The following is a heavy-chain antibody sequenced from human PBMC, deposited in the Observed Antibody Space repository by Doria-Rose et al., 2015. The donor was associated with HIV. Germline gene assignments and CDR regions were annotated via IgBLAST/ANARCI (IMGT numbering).Heavy chain of an antibody. J-gene: IGHJ4*02. CDR3: ARDFVPGHFDY. CDR1: GFTFSSYS. Sequence: QLVQSRGGLVKPGGPLRLSCAASGFTFSSYSMNWVRQAPGKGLEWVSSISPGRNYIYYADSVKGRFTISRDNAKNSLYLQMNSLRAKDTAVYYCARDFVPGHFDYWGQGTLVTVSS. CDR2: ISPGRNYI. V-gene: IGHV3-21*01.